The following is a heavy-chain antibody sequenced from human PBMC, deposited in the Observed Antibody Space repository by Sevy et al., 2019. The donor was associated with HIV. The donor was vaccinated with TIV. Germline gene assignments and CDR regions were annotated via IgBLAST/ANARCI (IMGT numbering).Heavy chain of an antibody. Sequence: ASVKVSCKASGYTFTGYYMDWVRQAPGQGLEWMGWINPNSGGTNYAQKFQGRVTMTRDTSISTAYMELSRLRSDDTAVYYCAKGTAMVDWPFDYRGQGTLVTVSS. V-gene: IGHV1-2*02. D-gene: IGHD5-18*01. CDR3: AKGTAMVDWPFDY. CDR2: INPNSGGT. CDR1: GYTFTGYY. J-gene: IGHJ4*02.